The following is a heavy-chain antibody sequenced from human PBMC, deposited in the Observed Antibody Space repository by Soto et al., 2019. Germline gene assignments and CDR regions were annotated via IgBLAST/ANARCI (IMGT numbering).Heavy chain of an antibody. D-gene: IGHD3-3*01. Sequence: QLQLQESGPGLVKPSETLSLTCTVSGGSISSSSYYWGWIRQPPGKGLEWIGSIYYSGSTYYNPSLKSRVTISVDTSKNQFSLKLSSVTAADTAVYYCASPASYDFWSGNLDYYYYGMDVWGQGTTVTVSS. J-gene: IGHJ6*02. CDR3: ASPASYDFWSGNLDYYYYGMDV. CDR1: GGSISSSSYY. CDR2: IYYSGST. V-gene: IGHV4-39*01.